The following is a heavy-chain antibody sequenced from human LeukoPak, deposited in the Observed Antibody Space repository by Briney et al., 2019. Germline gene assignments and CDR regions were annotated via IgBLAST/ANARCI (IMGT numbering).Heavy chain of an antibody. Sequence: SETLSLTCTVSGGSINSYYWSWIRQPAGKRMEWIGRIYSSGGTTYNPSLESRVTMSVDTSKSQFSLKLSSVTAADTAVYYCARQEAQDYYDSSGYYYVPKYYFDYWGQGTLVTVSS. CDR2: IYSSGGT. V-gene: IGHV4-4*07. CDR3: ARQEAQDYYDSSGYYYVPKYYFDY. D-gene: IGHD3-22*01. CDR1: GGSINSYY. J-gene: IGHJ4*02.